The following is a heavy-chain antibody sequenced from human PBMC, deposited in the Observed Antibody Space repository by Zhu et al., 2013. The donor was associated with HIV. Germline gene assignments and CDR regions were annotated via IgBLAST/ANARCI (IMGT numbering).Heavy chain of an antibody. CDR3: ARDLYSSSWFGMERGPRSGYFVL. CDR2: IIPIFGTA. V-gene: IGHV1-69*01. CDR1: GGTFSSYA. Sequence: QVQLVQSGAEVKKPGSSVKVSCKASGGTFSSYAISWVRQAPGQGLEWMGGIIPIFGTANYAQKFQGRVTITADESTSTAYMELSSLRSEDTAVYYCARDLYSSSWFGMERGPRSGYFVLLGPREPVGHRLL. D-gene: IGHD6-6*01. J-gene: IGHJ4*03.